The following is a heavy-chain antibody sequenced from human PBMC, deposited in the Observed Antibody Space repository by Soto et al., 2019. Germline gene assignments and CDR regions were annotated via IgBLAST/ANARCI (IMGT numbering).Heavy chain of an antibody. Sequence: SETLSLTCSVSGGSISTSRSYWAWIRQPPGKGLEWLANIFYSGSTFYNPSLASRVSVSVDTSKNEFSLKLRSVTAADTAVYYCARQPSTGDTDLWFEPRRQRTEVSVSS. D-gene: IGHD2-21*02. J-gene: IGHJ5*02. CDR2: IFYSGST. CDR3: ARQPSTGDTDLWFEP. V-gene: IGHV4-39*01. CDR1: GGSISTSRSY.